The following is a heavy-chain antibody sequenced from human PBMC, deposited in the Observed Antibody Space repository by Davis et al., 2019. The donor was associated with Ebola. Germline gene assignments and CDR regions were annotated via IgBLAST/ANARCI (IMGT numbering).Heavy chain of an antibody. CDR2: INPSGGST. V-gene: IGHV1-46*01. D-gene: IGHD3-10*01. CDR1: GYTFTSYY. CDR3: ARGMVQGVTRSGYYYGMDV. J-gene: IGHJ6*02. Sequence: AASVKVSCKASGYTFTSYYMHWVRQAPGQGLEWMGIINPSGGSTSYAQKIQGRVTMTRDTSTSTVYMELSSLRSEDTAVYYCARGMVQGVTRSGYYYGMDVWGQGTTVTVSS.